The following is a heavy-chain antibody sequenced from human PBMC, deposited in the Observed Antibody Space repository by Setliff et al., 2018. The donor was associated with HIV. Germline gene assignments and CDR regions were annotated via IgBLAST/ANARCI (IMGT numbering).Heavy chain of an antibody. CDR1: GGSISSGSYY. CDR3: ARVARGGHSSRWYYFDY. J-gene: IGHJ4*02. D-gene: IGHD6-13*01. CDR2: IYTSGST. Sequence: LTCTVSGGSISSGSYYWSWIRQPAGKGLEWIGRIYTSGSTKYNPSLKSRVTISVDTSKNQFSLKVSSVTAADTAVYYCARVARGGHSSRWYYFDYWGQGTLVTVSS. V-gene: IGHV4-61*02.